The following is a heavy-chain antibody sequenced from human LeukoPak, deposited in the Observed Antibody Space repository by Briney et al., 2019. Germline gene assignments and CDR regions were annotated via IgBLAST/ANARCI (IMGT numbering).Heavy chain of an antibody. J-gene: IGHJ4*02. D-gene: IGHD3-16*02. Sequence: GGSLRLSCAASGFTFSGYAMSWVRQAPGKGLEWVSAISGSGGSTYYADSVKGRFTISRDNSKNTLYLQMNSLRAEDTAVYYCAKAGGTFGGVIDPLDYWGQGTLVTVSS. CDR3: AKAGGTFGGVIDPLDY. CDR2: ISGSGGST. CDR1: GFTFSGYA. V-gene: IGHV3-23*01.